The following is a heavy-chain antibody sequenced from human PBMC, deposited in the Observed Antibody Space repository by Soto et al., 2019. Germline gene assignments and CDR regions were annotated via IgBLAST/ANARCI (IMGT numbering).Heavy chain of an antibody. CDR2: IYYSGST. CDR1: GGSISSYY. CDR3: ARGFYGYDY. V-gene: IGHV4-59*01. Sequence: SETLSVTWTVSGGSISSYYWSWIRQPPGKGLEWIGYIYYSGSTNYNPSLKSRVTISVDTSKNQFSLKLSSVTAADTAVYYCARGFYGYDYWGQGTLVTVSS. D-gene: IGHD5-18*01. J-gene: IGHJ4*02.